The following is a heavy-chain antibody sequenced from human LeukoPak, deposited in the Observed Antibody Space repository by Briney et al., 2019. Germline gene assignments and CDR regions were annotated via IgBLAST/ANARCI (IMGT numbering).Heavy chain of an antibody. Sequence: PSETLSLTCTVSGDSISTYYWSWIRQPPGKGLEWIGYVYYSGSTNYNPSLKSRVTISVDTSKNQFSLKLSSVTAADTAVYYCARATGVGALNWGQGTLVTVSS. V-gene: IGHV4-59*01. D-gene: IGHD1-26*01. J-gene: IGHJ4*02. CDR1: GDSISTYY. CDR3: ARATGVGALN. CDR2: VYYSGST.